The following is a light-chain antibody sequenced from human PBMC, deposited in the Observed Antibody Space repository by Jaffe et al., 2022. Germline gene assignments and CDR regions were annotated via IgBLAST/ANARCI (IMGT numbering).Light chain of an antibody. CDR3: QTWGTGIYKV. Sequence: QLVVTQSPSASASLGASVKLTCTLSSGHSKYAVAWHQQQPQKGPRYLMKLHSDGSQSKGDGIPDRFSGSSSGAERYLYISSLQSDDEADYYCQTWGTGIYKVFGGGTKLTVL. J-gene: IGLJ3*02. CDR1: SGHSKYA. V-gene: IGLV4-69*01. CDR2: LHSDGSQ.